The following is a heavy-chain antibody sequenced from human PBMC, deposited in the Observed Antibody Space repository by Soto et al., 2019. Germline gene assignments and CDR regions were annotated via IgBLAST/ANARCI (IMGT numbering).Heavy chain of an antibody. CDR3: AGRLTTAASLDY. CDR1: GFTVSNNH. CDR2: VHGGGST. V-gene: IGHV3-53*01. J-gene: IGHJ4*02. Sequence: VQLVESGGGLIQPGGSLRLSCAASGFTVSNNHMTWVRQAAGKGLELVSFVHGGGSTSYADSVKGRFTISRDNSKNTVCRQRDSLRAEDTAIYYCAGRLTTAASLDYWGRGTLVTVSS. D-gene: IGHD3-16*01.